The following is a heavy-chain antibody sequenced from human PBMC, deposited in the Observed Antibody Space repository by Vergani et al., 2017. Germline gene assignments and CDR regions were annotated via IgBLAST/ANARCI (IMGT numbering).Heavy chain of an antibody. CDR2: ISGIGRNT. CDR1: GFTFSSYA. V-gene: IGHV3-23*01. CDR3: AKGVYCSSTXCYEGRGYYCGMGV. J-gene: IGHJ6*02. Sequence: EVQLLESGGGLVQPGGSLRLSCAASGFTFSSYAMSWVRQVPGKGLDWVSGISGIGRNTNYANSVKGRLTISRDNSKNTLYLQMNSLRADDTAVYYCAKGVYCSSTXCYEGRGYYCGMGVWGQGTTVTFSS. D-gene: IGHD2-2*01.